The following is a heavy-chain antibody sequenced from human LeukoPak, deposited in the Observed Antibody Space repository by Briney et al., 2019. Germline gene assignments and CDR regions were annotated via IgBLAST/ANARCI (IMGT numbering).Heavy chain of an antibody. D-gene: IGHD3-22*01. CDR2: ISGSGGST. Sequence: TGGSLRLSCAASGFTFDDNCMTWVRQAPGKGLEWVSAISGSGGSTYYADSVKGRFTISRDNSKNTLSLQMNSLRAEDTAIYYCARRAGDYSHPYDYWGQGTLVTVSS. J-gene: IGHJ4*02. CDR3: ARRAGDYSHPYDY. V-gene: IGHV3-23*01. CDR1: GFTFDDNC.